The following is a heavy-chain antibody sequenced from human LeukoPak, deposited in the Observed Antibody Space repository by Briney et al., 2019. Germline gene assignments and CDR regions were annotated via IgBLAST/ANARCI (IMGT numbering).Heavy chain of an antibody. D-gene: IGHD3-22*01. CDR3: ARERDSSGLGNAFDI. Sequence: ASVKVSCKSSGYTFTGYYMHWVRQPPGQGLEWMGWINPNSGGTNYAQKFQGRVTMNRHTSISTAYMELSRLRSDDTAVYYCARERDSSGLGNAFDIWGQGTMVTVSS. CDR1: GYTFTGYY. J-gene: IGHJ3*02. CDR2: INPNSGGT. V-gene: IGHV1-2*02.